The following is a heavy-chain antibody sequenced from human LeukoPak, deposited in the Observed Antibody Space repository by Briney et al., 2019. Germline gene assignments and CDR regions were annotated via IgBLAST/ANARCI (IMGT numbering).Heavy chain of an antibody. D-gene: IGHD3-3*01. J-gene: IGHJ5*02. CDR2: INSDGSST. V-gene: IGHV3-74*01. CDR3: WGRGDFEVVIRSDL. CDR1: GFTFSGYG. Sequence: PGGSLRLSCAASGFTFSGYGMHWVRQAPGKGVVWVSHINSDGSSTSYADSVKGRFTISRDNAKNTLYLQMNSLRAEDTAVYYCWGRGDFEVVIRSDLWGPGGLSSPPQ.